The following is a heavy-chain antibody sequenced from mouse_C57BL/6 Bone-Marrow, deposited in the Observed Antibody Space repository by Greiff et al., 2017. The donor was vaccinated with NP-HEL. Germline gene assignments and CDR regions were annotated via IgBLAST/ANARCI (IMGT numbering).Heavy chain of an antibody. CDR2: IDPESGGT. D-gene: IGHD1-1*01. J-gene: IGHJ3*01. CDR3: STGYYWFAY. CDR1: GFNFKDDY. V-gene: IGHV14-4*01. Sequence: EVKLVESGAELVRPGASVKLSCTASGFNFKDDYMHWVKQRPEQGLEWIGWIDPESGGTEYASKFQGKATITAEPSYNTAYLQLSSLTSEDAAVYYCSTGYYWFAYWGQGTLVTVSA.